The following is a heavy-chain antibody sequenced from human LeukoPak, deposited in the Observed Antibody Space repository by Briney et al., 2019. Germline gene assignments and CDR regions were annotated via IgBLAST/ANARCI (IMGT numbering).Heavy chain of an antibody. Sequence: GGSLRLSCAASGFTFSSYAMHWVRQVPGKGLVWVSRINTDGSIRSYADSVKGRFTISRDNAKNTLYLEMNSLRVEDTAVYYCVRDLEIVTSPAGITPGDDFDYWGQGALVTVSA. CDR3: VRDLEIVTSPAGITPGDDFDY. V-gene: IGHV3-74*01. CDR2: INTDGSIR. D-gene: IGHD2-15*01. CDR1: GFTFSSYA. J-gene: IGHJ4*02.